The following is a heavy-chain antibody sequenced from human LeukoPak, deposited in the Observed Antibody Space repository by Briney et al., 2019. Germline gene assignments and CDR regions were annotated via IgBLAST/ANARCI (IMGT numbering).Heavy chain of an antibody. CDR2: IDWDDDK. CDR3: ARMTSGSYGKRGFDP. D-gene: IGHD3-10*01. CDR1: GFSLSTSGMC. J-gene: IGHJ5*02. V-gene: IGHV2-70*11. Sequence: SGPTLVNPTQTLTLTCTFSGFSLSTSGMCVSWIRQPPGKALEWLARIDWDDDKYYSTSLKTRLTISKDTSKNQVVLTMTNMDPVDTATHYCARMTSGSYGKRGFDPWGQGTLVTVSS.